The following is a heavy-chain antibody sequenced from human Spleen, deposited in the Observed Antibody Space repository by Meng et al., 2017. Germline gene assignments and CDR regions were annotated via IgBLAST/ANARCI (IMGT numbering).Heavy chain of an antibody. CDR2: ISWNSGSI. Sequence: SLKISCAASGFTFDDYAMHWVRQAPGKGLEWVSGISWNSGSIGYADSVKGRFTISRDNAKNSLYLQMNSLRAEDTAVYYCAVILVPTGGDAFDIWGQGTMVTVSS. V-gene: IGHV3-9*01. CDR3: AVILVPTGGDAFDI. CDR1: GFTFDDYA. J-gene: IGHJ3*02. D-gene: IGHD7-27*01.